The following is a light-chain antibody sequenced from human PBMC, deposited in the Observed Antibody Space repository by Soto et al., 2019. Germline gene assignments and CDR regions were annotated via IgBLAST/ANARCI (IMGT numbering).Light chain of an antibody. CDR1: QSVSSSY. Sequence: ELVMTQSPAPISVSPGDRATLSCRTSQSVSSSYLAWYQQKPGQAPRLLIYGAFNRATGIPARFSGSGSGTDFTLTISSREPEDFAVYYCQQRNIWTPVTFGQGTRLEI. CDR3: QQRNIWTPVT. V-gene: IGKV3D-20*02. J-gene: IGKJ5*01. CDR2: GAF.